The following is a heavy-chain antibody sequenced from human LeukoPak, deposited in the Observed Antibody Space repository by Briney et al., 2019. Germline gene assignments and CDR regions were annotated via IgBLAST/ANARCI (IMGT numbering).Heavy chain of an antibody. Sequence: PGESLRLSCAASGFTFSSYSMNWVRQAPGKGLEWISYISSASNTIYYADSVKGRFTISRDNAKNSVYLQMNSLRAEDTAVYYCARDVYYDTNFDFWGQGTLVTVSS. CDR2: ISSASNTI. V-gene: IGHV3-48*01. J-gene: IGHJ4*02. D-gene: IGHD3-16*01. CDR3: ARDVYYDTNFDF. CDR1: GFTFSSYS.